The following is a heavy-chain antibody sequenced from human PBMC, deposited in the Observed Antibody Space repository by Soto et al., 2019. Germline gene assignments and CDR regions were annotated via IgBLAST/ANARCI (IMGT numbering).Heavy chain of an antibody. CDR3: ARDSRYCSGGSCYLGSYNWFDP. Sequence: QVQLQESGPGLVKPSQTLSLTCTVSGGSISSGGYYWSWIRQHPGKGLEWIGYIYYSGSTYYNPPLKSRVTISVDTSKNQFSLKLGSVTAADTAVYYCARDSRYCSGGSCYLGSYNWFDPWGQGTLVTVSS. D-gene: IGHD2-15*01. CDR1: GGSISSGGYY. J-gene: IGHJ5*02. V-gene: IGHV4-31*03. CDR2: IYYSGST.